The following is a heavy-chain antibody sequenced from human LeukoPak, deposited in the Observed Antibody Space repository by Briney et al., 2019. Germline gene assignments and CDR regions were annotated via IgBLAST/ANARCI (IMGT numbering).Heavy chain of an antibody. V-gene: IGHV3-48*03. CDR1: GFTFSSYE. CDR2: ISTTGSSI. D-gene: IGHD3-10*01. Sequence: GGSLRLSCAASGFTFSSYEMNWVRQAPGKGLEWVSYISTTGSSIYYADSVKGRFTISRDNVKNLLYLQMNSLRAEDTAVYYCQAMVRGVIISYWGQGTLVTVSS. CDR3: QAMVRGVIISY. J-gene: IGHJ4*02.